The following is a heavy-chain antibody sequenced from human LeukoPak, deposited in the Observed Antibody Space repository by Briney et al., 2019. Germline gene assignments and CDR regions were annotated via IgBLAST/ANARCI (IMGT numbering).Heavy chain of an antibody. D-gene: IGHD6-13*01. J-gene: IGHJ4*02. CDR1: GFSFSSSA. CDR3: AKVPSAASIWYLGGDY. Sequence: GSLRLSCVPSGFSFSSSAMSWVRHAPGKGREWVSAISGSGGSTYYADSVKGRFTISRDKSKNTHYLKMNSLRAEDTAVYYWAKVPSAASIWYLGGDYWGQGTLVTVSS. CDR2: ISGSGGST. V-gene: IGHV3-23*01.